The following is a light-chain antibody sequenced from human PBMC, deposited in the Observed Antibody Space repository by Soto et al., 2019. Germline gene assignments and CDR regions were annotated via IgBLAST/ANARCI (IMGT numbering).Light chain of an antibody. CDR3: QQYNKWPLT. J-gene: IGKJ4*01. CDR2: HAS. Sequence: EIVMTQSPATLSVSPGERATLSCRASQSVSSSLAWYQQKPGQAPRLLIYHASTRATGIPARFSGSGSGTDFTLTISSLPSEDFAFYYCQQYNKWPLTFGGGTKVEIK. CDR1: QSVSSS. V-gene: IGKV3-15*01.